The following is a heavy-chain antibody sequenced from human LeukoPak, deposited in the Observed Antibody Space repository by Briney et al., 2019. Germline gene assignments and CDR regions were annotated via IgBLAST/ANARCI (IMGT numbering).Heavy chain of an antibody. J-gene: IGHJ5*01. CDR1: GDSFSSHY. CDR3: ARTKRSGSTFDS. CDR2: IYYSGST. D-gene: IGHD5-12*01. V-gene: IGHV4-59*08. Sequence: SETLSLTCTVSGDSFSSHYWSWIRQPPGKGLEWIGYIYYSGSTNYNPSLKSRVTISVDTSKNQFSLKLRSAIAADTAVYYCARTKRSGSTFDSWGQGILVTVSS.